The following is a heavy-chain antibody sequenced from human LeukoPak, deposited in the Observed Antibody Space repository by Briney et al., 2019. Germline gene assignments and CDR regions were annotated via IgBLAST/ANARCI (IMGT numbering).Heavy chain of an antibody. CDR3: AKERGDY. J-gene: IGHJ4*02. CDR1: GFTFDDYA. V-gene: IGHV3-9*01. CDR2: ISWNSGSI. Sequence: GGSLRLPCAASGFTFDDYAMHWVRQAPGKGLEWVSGISWNSGSIGYADSVKGRFTISRDNAKNSLYLQMNSLRAEDTALYYCAKERGDYWGQGTLVTVSS.